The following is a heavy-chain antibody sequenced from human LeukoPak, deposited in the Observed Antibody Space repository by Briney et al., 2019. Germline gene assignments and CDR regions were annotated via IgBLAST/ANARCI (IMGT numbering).Heavy chain of an antibody. J-gene: IGHJ4*02. CDR1: GFTFSSYG. V-gene: IGHV3-30*18. Sequence: GRSLRLSCAASGFTFSSYGMHWVRQAPGKGLEWVAVISYDGSNKYYADSVKGRFTISRDSSKNTLYLQMNSLRAEDTAVYYCAKDVNWSLDYWGQGTLVTVSS. D-gene: IGHD1-20*01. CDR2: ISYDGSNK. CDR3: AKDVNWSLDY.